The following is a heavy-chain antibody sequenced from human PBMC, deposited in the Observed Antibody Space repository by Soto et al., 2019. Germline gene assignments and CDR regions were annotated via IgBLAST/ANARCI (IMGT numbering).Heavy chain of an antibody. CDR3: VFLQAGDGIRAYLPVSAFQ. CDR2: IYHTGST. Sequence: QPPGKGLEWIGEIYHTGSTKYNPSLRSRVPMSVDKSNNHFSLDLRSVTGADTAVYYCVFLQAGDGIRAYLPVSAFQ. D-gene: IGHD1-20*01. V-gene: IGHV4-4*02. J-gene: IGHJ1*01.